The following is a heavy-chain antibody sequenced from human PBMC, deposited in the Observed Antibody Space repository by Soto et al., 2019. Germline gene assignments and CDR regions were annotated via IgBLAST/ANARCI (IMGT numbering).Heavy chain of an antibody. CDR1: GFTFNDYW. J-gene: IGHJ4*02. D-gene: IGHD3-10*01. V-gene: IGHV3-74*01. CDR2: IKSDGSST. Sequence: EVQLVESGGGLVQPGGSLRLSCEASGFTFNDYWMHWVRQVPGKGLVWVSRIKSDGSSTSYADSVKGRFTISRDNAKNTLYLQMNSLSDDDAAVYNCARDGAFNYGPRGTRLADFWGQGTLVTVS. CDR3: ARDGAFNYGPRGTRLADF.